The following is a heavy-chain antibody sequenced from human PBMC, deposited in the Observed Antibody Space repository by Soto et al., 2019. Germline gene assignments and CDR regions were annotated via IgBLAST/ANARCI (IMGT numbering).Heavy chain of an antibody. CDR1: GFSLTTGRSG. CDR3: AHLLADTSAYHYAFDV. D-gene: IGHD3-16*01. J-gene: IGHJ6*01. CDR2: IFSNNER. Sequence: QVTLKESSPVLVKATETLTMTCSISGFSLTTGRSGLSWIRQPPGKALEWLAYIFSNNERSYSPSIQHSLSISIYTSKRQVVLTMPNVGPVDTGTYFCAHLLADTSAYHYAFDVWGPGASVTV. V-gene: IGHV2-26*03.